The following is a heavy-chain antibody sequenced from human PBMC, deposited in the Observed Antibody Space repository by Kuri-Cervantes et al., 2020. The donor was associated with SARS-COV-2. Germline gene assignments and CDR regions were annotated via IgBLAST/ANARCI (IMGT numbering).Heavy chain of an antibody. J-gene: IGHJ6*03. D-gene: IGHD6-19*01. CDR3: ARVGYSSGWTHRNYYCYYMDV. CDR2: IYYSGST. V-gene: IGHV4-31*03. CDR1: GGSISSGGYY. Sequence: SETLSLTCTVSGGSISSGGYYWSWIRQHPGKGLEWIGYIYYSGSTYYNPSLKSRVTISVDTSKNQFSLKLSSVTAADTAVYYCARVGYSSGWTHRNYYCYYMDVWGKGTTVTVSS.